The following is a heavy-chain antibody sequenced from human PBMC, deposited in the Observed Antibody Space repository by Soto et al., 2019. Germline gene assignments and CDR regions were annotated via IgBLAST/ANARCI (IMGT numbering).Heavy chain of an antibody. Sequence: ASVKVSCKVSGYTLTELSMHWVRQAPGKGREWMGGFDPEDGETIYAQKFQGRVTMTEDTSTDTAYMELSSLRSDDTAVYYCATGRYDFWSGYRRYAFDIWGQGTMVTVSS. CDR1: GYTLTELS. V-gene: IGHV1-24*01. J-gene: IGHJ3*02. CDR3: ATGRYDFWSGYRRYAFDI. CDR2: FDPEDGET. D-gene: IGHD3-3*01.